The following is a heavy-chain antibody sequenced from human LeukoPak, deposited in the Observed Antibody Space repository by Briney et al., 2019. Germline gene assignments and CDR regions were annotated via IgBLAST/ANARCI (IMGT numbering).Heavy chain of an antibody. CDR3: ASEVYVDYGDYYYYGMDV. CDR1: GGSISSGSYY. V-gene: IGHV4-61*02. D-gene: IGHD4-17*01. CDR2: IYTSGST. Sequence: PSQTLSLTCTVSGGSISSGSYYWSWIRQPAGKGLEWIGRIYTSGSTNYNPPLKSRVTISVDTSKNQFSLKLSSMTAADTAVYYCASEVYVDYGDYYYYGMDVWGQGTSVTVSS. J-gene: IGHJ6*02.